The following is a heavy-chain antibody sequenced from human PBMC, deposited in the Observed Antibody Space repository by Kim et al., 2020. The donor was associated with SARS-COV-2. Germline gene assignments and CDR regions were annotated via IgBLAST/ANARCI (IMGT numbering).Heavy chain of an antibody. Sequence: SETLSLTCTVSGGAVNSGGHYWNWIRQHPGKGLEWIGYISDTGSTYSNPSLKSRVTMSVDTSRNQFSLRLSSVTAADTAIYYCAKETVLVVAACRGNYHYYGMDVWGQGTTVTVSS. V-gene: IGHV4-31*03. D-gene: IGHD2-15*01. CDR3: AKETVLVVAACRGNYHYYGMDV. CDR1: GGAVNSGGHY. J-gene: IGHJ6*02. CDR2: ISDTGST.